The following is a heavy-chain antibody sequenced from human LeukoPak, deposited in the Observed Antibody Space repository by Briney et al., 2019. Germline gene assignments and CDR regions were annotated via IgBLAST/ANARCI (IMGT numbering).Heavy chain of an antibody. J-gene: IGHJ4*02. CDR1: GFTFSSYE. D-gene: IGHD6-19*01. V-gene: IGHV3-48*03. Sequence: GGSLRLSCAASGFTFSSYEMNWVRQAPGKGLEWVSYISSSGSTIYYADSVKGRFTISRDNAKNSLYLQMNSLRAEDTAVYYCAKGHIAVAGTVFDYWGQGTLVTVSS. CDR2: ISSSGSTI. CDR3: AKGHIAVAGTVFDY.